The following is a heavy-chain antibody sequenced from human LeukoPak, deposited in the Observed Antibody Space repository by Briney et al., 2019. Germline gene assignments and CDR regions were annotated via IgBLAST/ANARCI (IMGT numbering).Heavy chain of an antibody. CDR1: GGSISSYY. Sequence: PSETLSLTCTVSGGSISSYYWSWIRQPPGKGLEWIGNIYYRGSTNYNPSLKSRVTISVDASKNQFSLKLGSVTPADTAVYYCARGGTLRTLFDYWGQGTLVTVSS. V-gene: IGHV4-59*01. CDR3: ARGGTLRTLFDY. CDR2: IYYRGST. D-gene: IGHD1-26*01. J-gene: IGHJ4*02.